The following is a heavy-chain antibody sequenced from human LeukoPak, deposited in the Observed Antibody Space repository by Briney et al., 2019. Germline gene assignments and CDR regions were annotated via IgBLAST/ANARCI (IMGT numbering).Heavy chain of an antibody. V-gene: IGHV3-21*04. D-gene: IGHD2-8*02. CDR2: ISSSSSYI. Sequence: PGGSLRLSCAASGFTFSSYSMNWVRQAPGKGLEWVSSISSSSSYIYYADSVKGRYTISRDTAKNSLYLQKNSLTAEDTAIYYCATYRQVLLLFESWGQGTLVTVSS. CDR1: GFTFSSYS. J-gene: IGHJ4*02. CDR3: ATYRQVLLLFES.